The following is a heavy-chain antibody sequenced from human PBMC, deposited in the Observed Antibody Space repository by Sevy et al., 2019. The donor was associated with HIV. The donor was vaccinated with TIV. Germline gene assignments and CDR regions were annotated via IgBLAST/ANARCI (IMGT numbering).Heavy chain of an antibody. J-gene: IGHJ3*02. CDR3: ARATNLNAFDI. Sequence: SETLSLTCTVSGGSISSGGYYWSWIRQHPGKGLEWIGYISYSGSTYYNPSLKSRVTTSVDTSKNQFSLKLSSVTAADTAVYYCARATNLNAFDIWGQGTMVTVSS. V-gene: IGHV4-31*03. CDR1: GGSISSGGYY. D-gene: IGHD1-26*01. CDR2: ISYSGST.